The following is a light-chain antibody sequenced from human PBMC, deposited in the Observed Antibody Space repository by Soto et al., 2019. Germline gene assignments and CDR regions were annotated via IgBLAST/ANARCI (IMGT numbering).Light chain of an antibody. Sequence: SYELTQPPSVSVAPGKTARITCGGTNIGSKSVHWYQQKPGQAPVLVIYYDSDRPSGLPERFSGSNSGNTATLTISRVEAGDEADYYCQVWDSSSDHYVFGTGTKLTVL. J-gene: IGLJ1*01. CDR3: QVWDSSSDHYV. CDR2: YDS. CDR1: NIGSKS. V-gene: IGLV3-21*04.